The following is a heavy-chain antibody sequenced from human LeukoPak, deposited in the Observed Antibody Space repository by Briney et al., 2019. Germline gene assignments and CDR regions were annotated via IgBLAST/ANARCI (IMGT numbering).Heavy chain of an antibody. J-gene: IGHJ4*02. Sequence: GGSLRLSCTASGFTFGDYAMNWVRQAPGKGLEWVGFIRSSAYGGTTEYAASVRGRFTISRDDSKSIAYLQMNSLKTEDTAVYYCTRARVYYGSGNDYWGQGTLVTVSS. D-gene: IGHD3-10*01. V-gene: IGHV3-49*04. CDR2: IRSSAYGGTT. CDR3: TRARVYYGSGNDY. CDR1: GFTFGDYA.